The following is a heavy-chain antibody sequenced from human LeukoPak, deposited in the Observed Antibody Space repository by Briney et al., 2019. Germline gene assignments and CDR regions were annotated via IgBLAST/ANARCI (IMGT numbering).Heavy chain of an antibody. CDR3: ARQGVGERHYYMDV. CDR2: IHYSGST. CDR1: GGSIDSSSYY. D-gene: IGHD1-26*01. J-gene: IGHJ6*03. Sequence: SETLSLTCTASGGSIDSSSYYWGWIHQPPGKGLEWIGSIHYSGSTYYNPSLKSRVTVSVDTSKNQFSLKLSSVTAADTAVYYCARQGVGERHYYMDVWGKGTTVTVSS. V-gene: IGHV4-39*01.